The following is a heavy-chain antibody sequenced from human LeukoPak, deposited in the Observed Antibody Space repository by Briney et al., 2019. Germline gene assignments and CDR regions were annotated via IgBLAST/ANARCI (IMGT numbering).Heavy chain of an antibody. CDR2: IYYSGST. CDR1: GGSISSYY. J-gene: IGHJ5*02. CDR3: ARARNTAMVGDWVWNWFDP. Sequence: PSETLSLACTVSGGSISSYYWSWIRQPPGKGLEWIGYIYYSGSTNYNPSLKSRVTISVDTSKNQFSLKLSSVTAADTAVYYCARARNTAMVGDWVWNWFDPWGQGTLVTVSS. V-gene: IGHV4-59*01. D-gene: IGHD5-18*01.